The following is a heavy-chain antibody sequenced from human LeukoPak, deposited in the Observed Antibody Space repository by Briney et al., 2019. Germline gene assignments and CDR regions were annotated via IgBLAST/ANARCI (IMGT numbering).Heavy chain of an antibody. V-gene: IGHV3-23*01. Sequence: GGSLRLSCAASGFTFSSYAMSWVRQAPGKGLEWVSAISGSGGSTYYADSVKGRFTISRDNSKNTLYLQMNSLRAEDTAAYYCAIRYYGSGSYSYWGQGTLVTVSS. CDR3: AIRYYGSGSYSY. J-gene: IGHJ4*02. CDR2: ISGSGGST. D-gene: IGHD3-10*01. CDR1: GFTFSSYA.